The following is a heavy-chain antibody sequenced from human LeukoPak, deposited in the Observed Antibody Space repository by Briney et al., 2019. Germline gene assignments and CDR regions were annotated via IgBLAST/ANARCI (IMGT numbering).Heavy chain of an antibody. CDR2: TRNKANSYTT. CDR1: GFTFSDHY. D-gene: IGHD3-3*01. Sequence: SGGSLRLSXAASGFTFSDHYMDWVRQAPGKGLEWVGRTRNKANSYTTEYAASVKGRFTISRDDSKNSLYLQMNSLKTEDTAVYYCARAYQEGYDFWSGYYTYFDYWGQGTLVTVSS. CDR3: ARAYQEGYDFWSGYYTYFDY. J-gene: IGHJ4*02. V-gene: IGHV3-72*01.